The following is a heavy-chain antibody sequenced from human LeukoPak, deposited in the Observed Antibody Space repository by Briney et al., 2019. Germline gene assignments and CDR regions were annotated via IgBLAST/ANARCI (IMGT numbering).Heavy chain of an antibody. CDR2: IIPIFGTA. Sequence: SVKVSCKASGYTFTSYAISWVRQAPGQGLEWMGGIIPIFGTANYAQKFQGRVTITADESTSTAYMELSSLRSEDTAVYYCAVSSWYTSLTYYYYYMDVWGKGTTVTVSS. CDR3: AVSSWYTSLTYYYYYMDV. D-gene: IGHD6-13*01. CDR1: GYTFTSYA. V-gene: IGHV1-69*13. J-gene: IGHJ6*03.